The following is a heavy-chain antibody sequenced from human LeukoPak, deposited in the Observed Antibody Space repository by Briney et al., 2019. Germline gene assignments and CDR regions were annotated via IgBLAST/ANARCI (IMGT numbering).Heavy chain of an antibody. CDR3: ARDLQRMWQLTWEFDY. CDR1: GDSVSSNSAA. CDR2: TYYRSKWYN. Sequence: SQTLSLTCALSGDSVSSNSAAWNWIRQSPSRGLEWLGRTYYRSKWYNDYAVSVKSRITINPDTSKNQFSLQLNSVTPEDTAVYYCARDLQRMWQLTWEFDYWGQGTLVTVSS. D-gene: IGHD6-6*01. V-gene: IGHV6-1*01. J-gene: IGHJ4*02.